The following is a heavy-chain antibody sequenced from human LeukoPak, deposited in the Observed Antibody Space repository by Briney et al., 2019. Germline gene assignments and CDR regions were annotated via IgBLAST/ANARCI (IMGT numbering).Heavy chain of an antibody. V-gene: IGHV4-34*01. CDR1: GGSFSGYY. D-gene: IGHD2-2*01. Sequence: SETLSLTCAVYGGSFSGYYWSWIRQPPGKGLEWIGEINHSGSTNYNPSLKSRVTISVDTSKNQFSLKLSSVTAADTAVYYCARDVVPAAGNYYYYGMDVWAKGPRSPSP. J-gene: IGHJ6*02. CDR3: ARDVVPAAGNYYYYGMDV. CDR2: INHSGST.